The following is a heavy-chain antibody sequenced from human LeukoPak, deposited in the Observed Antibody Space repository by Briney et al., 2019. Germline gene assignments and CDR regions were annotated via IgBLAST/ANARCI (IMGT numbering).Heavy chain of an antibody. J-gene: IGHJ4*02. Sequence: PGGSLRLSCAASGFTFSDYYMSWIRQSPGKGLEWIGEINHSGSTSYNPSLKSRVTISVDASKSQFSLKLNSVTAADKAVYYCTRCRYTYGCFDSWGQGTVVTVSS. CDR3: TRCRYTYGCFDS. V-gene: IGHV4-34*01. D-gene: IGHD5-18*01. CDR1: GFTFSDYY. CDR2: INHSGST.